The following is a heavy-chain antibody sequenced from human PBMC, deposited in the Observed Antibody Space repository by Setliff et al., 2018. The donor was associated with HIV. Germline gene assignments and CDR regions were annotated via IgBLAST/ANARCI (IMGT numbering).Heavy chain of an antibody. CDR2: IYPGGARR. CDR3: ARSAHDSETGY. D-gene: IGHD5-12*01. J-gene: IGHJ4*02. V-gene: IGHV1-46*01. CDR1: GYTFTNYY. Sequence: ASVMVSCKASGYTFTNYYMHWVRQAPGQGLEWMGIIYPGGARRSYAQKFQGRVTMTWDTSTSTVYMELSSLRSEDTAFYYCARSAHDSETGYWGQGTPVTVSS.